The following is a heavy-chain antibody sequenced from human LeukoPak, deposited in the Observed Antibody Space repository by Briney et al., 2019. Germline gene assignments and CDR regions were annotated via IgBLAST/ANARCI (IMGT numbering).Heavy chain of an antibody. D-gene: IGHD3-10*01. CDR3: ARVLRPMASQYYFDY. CDR1: GASINTYY. J-gene: IGHJ4*02. Sequence: PSETLSLTCTVSGASINTYYWSWIRQPPGKGLEWIGYIYYSGTTSYNPSLKTRVTISIDTSKNQFSLKLSSVTAADTGVYYCARVLRPMASQYYFDYWGQGTLVTVSS. CDR2: IYYSGTT. V-gene: IGHV4-59*01.